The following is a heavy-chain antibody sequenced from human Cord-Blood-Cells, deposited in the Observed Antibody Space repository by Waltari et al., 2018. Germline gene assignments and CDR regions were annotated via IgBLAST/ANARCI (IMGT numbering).Heavy chain of an antibody. CDR2: INHSGST. CDR1: GGSFSGYY. CDR3: ARGGEDNWFDP. D-gene: IGHD3-10*01. Sequence: QVQLQQWGAGLLKPSETLSPTCAVYGGSFSGYYWSWFRQPPGKGLEWIGEINHSGSTNYNPSLKSRVTISVDTSKNQFSLKLSSVTAADTAVYYCARGGEDNWFDPWGQGTLVTVSS. J-gene: IGHJ5*02. V-gene: IGHV4-34*01.